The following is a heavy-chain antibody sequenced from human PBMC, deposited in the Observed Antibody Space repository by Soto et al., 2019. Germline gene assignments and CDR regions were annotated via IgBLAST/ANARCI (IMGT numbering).Heavy chain of an antibody. CDR2: IGTLHDT. CDR3: ARGRSNDFSSSPPPRFDP. V-gene: IGHV3-13*01. J-gene: IGHJ5*02. CDR1: GFTFKNYD. Sequence: GGSLRLSCVASGFTFKNYDMYWVRQVPGQGLEWVSGIGTLHDTFYSAAVAGRFFVSREKGWDSLYLQMNSLRVGDSGVYFCARGRSNDFSSSPPPRFDPWGRGTLVTVSS. D-gene: IGHD2-21*02.